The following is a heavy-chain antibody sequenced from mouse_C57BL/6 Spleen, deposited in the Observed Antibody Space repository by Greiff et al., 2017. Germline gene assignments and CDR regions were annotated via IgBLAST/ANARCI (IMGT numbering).Heavy chain of an antibody. Sequence: VKLMESGPELVKPGASVKISCKASGYAFSSSWMNWVKQRPGKGLEWIGRIYPGDGDTNYNGKFKGKATLTADKSSSTAYMQLSSLTSEDSAVYFCARRVDYYGSGDFDYWGQGTTLTVSS. CDR2: IYPGDGDT. CDR3: ARRVDYYGSGDFDY. V-gene: IGHV1-82*01. D-gene: IGHD1-1*01. J-gene: IGHJ2*01. CDR1: GYAFSSSW.